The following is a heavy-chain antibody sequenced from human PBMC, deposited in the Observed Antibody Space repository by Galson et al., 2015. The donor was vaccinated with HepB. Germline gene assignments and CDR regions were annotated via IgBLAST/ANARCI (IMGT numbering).Heavy chain of an antibody. D-gene: IGHD3-10*01. CDR2: ISNSDGSR. V-gene: IGHV3-48*03. Sequence: SLRLSCAASGFTFSSYEMSWVRQAPGKGLEWVSFISNSDGSRFYADSVKGRFTITRDNAKNSLYLQMTSLRVEDTATYYCTRDEHGFGGGAFDIWGQGTMVTVSS. CDR3: TRDEHGFGGGAFDI. J-gene: IGHJ3*02. CDR1: GFTFSSYE.